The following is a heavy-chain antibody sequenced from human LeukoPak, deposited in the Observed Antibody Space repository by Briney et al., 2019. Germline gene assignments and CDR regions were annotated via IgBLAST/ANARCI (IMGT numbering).Heavy chain of an antibody. J-gene: IGHJ5*02. V-gene: IGHV3-21*01. D-gene: IGHD2-21*01. Sequence: GGSLRLSCAASGFTFSSYSMNWVRQAPGKGLEWVSSISSSSSYIYYADSVKGRFTISRDNAKNSLYLQMNSLRAEDTAVYYCAKDPYRVVVATGNYLDPWGQGTLVTVSA. CDR3: AKDPYRVVVATGNYLDP. CDR2: ISSSSSYI. CDR1: GFTFSSYS.